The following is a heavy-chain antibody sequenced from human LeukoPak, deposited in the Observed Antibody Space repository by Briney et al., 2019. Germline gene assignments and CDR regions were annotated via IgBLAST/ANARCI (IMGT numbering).Heavy chain of an antibody. CDR2: INPYSGDT. CDR1: GYNFRDYY. D-gene: IGHD2-2*01. V-gene: IGHV1-2*04. J-gene: IGHJ4*02. CDR3: ARRTIPVALGWYFDY. Sequence: ASVKVSCKASGYNFRDYYMHWVRQAPGQGLEWMGWINPYSGDTKYAQKFQGWVTMTRDTSTTTVYMELSRLTSDDTAVYFCARRTIPVALGWYFDYWGQGTLVTVSS.